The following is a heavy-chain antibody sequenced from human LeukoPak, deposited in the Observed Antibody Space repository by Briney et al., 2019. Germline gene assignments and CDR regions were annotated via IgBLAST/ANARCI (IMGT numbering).Heavy chain of an antibody. CDR3: AKDHGRDGYNFDY. J-gene: IGHJ4*02. Sequence: GGSLRLSCAASGFTFSGYGMHWVRQAPGKGLEWVAVISYDGSNKYYADSVKGRFTISRDNSKNTLYLQMNSLRAEDTAVYYCAKDHGRDGYNFDYWGQGTLVTVSS. CDR2: ISYDGSNK. V-gene: IGHV3-30*18. D-gene: IGHD5-24*01. CDR1: GFTFSGYG.